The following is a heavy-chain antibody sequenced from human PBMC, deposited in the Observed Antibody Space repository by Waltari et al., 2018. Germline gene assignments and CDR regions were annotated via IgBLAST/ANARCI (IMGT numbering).Heavy chain of an antibody. CDR2: IYGGGAT. J-gene: IGHJ5*02. Sequence: EVHLVESGGGLIQPGGSLRLSCAASGFSVSDNYLGWVRQAPGKGLEWVSGIYGGGATYYGDSVKGRFTLSRDNSKNTLDLQMHSLRIEDTAVYYCTTEFIPNWFETWGPGTLVTVSS. CDR3: TTEFIPNWFET. CDR1: GFSVSDNY. D-gene: IGHD2-21*01. V-gene: IGHV3-53*01.